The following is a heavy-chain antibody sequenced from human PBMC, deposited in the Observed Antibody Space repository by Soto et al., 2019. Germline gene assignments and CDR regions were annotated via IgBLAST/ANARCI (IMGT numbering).Heavy chain of an antibody. J-gene: IGHJ6*02. CDR1: GFTFSSYA. V-gene: IGHV3-30-3*01. CDR2: ISYDGSNK. Sequence: PGGSLRLSCAAAGFTFSSYAMHWVRQAPGKGLEWVAVISYDGSNKYYADSVKGRFTISRDNSKNTLYLQMNSLRAEDTAVYYCARELSYYYDSSGYYIPRSLRVGYYYYYGMDVWGQGTTVTVSS. D-gene: IGHD3-22*01. CDR3: ARELSYYYDSSGYYIPRSLRVGYYYYYGMDV.